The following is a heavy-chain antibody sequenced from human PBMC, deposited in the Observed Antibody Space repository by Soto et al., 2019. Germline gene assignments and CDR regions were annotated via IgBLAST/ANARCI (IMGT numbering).Heavy chain of an antibody. D-gene: IGHD6-13*01. Sequence: QVQLQESGPGLVKPSETLSLTRTVSGGSVSSGSYYWSWIRQPPGKGLECIGYIYYSGSTNYNPSLTSRVTISVDTSKNQVSLQLSSVTAADTAVYYCASVRSSWGVVSYFDYWGQGTLVTVSS. V-gene: IGHV4-61*01. CDR1: GGSVSSGSYY. CDR2: IYYSGST. CDR3: ASVRSSWGVVSYFDY. J-gene: IGHJ4*02.